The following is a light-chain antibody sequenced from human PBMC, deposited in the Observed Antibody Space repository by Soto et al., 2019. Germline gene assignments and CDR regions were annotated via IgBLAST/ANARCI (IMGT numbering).Light chain of an antibody. J-gene: IGLJ2*01. CDR3: SSYTTSNTVI. CDR1: SSDIGGYDY. CDR2: DVS. Sequence: QSALTQPASVSGSPGQSITISCTGSSSDIGGYDYVSWYQQHPGKVPKLMIFDVSRRPSGVSNRFSGSKSGNTASLTISGLQAEDEGDYYCSSYTTSNTVIFGGGTKLTVL. V-gene: IGLV2-14*03.